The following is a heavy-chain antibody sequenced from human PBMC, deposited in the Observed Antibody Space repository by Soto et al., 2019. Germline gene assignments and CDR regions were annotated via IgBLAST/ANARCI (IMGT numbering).Heavy chain of an antibody. CDR2: IYYSGST. CDR1: GGSISSGDYY. Sequence: QVQLQESGPGLVKPSQTLSLTCTVSGGSISSGDYYWSWIRQPPGKGLEWIGYIYYSGSTYYNPSLKSRVTISVDTSKNQFSLKLSSVTAADTAVYYCASAGDVDTAIPCGMDVWGQGTTVTVSS. J-gene: IGHJ6*02. CDR3: ASAGDVDTAIPCGMDV. V-gene: IGHV4-30-4*01. D-gene: IGHD5-18*01.